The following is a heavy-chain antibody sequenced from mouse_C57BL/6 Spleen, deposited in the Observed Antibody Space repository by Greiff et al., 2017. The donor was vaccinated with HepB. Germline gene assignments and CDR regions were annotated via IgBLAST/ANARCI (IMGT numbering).Heavy chain of an antibody. J-gene: IGHJ3*01. D-gene: IGHD1-1*01. CDR3: ARYYGSSYWFAY. CDR2: IYPGSGST. Sequence: VKLMESGAELVKPGASVKMSCKASGYTFTSYWITWVKQRPGQGLEWIGDIYPGSGSTNYNEKFKSKATLTVDTSSSTAYMQLSSLTSEDSAVYYCARYYGSSYWFAYWGQGTLVTVSA. CDR1: GYTFTSYW. V-gene: IGHV1-55*01.